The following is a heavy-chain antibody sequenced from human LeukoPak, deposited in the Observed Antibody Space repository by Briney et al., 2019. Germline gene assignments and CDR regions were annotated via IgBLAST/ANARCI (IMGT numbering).Heavy chain of an antibody. CDR2: MKEDGREI. CDR1: GFTFSSYA. J-gene: IGHJ6*04. D-gene: IGHD3-10*02. CDR3: AELGITMIGGV. V-gene: IGHV3-7*01. Sequence: GGSLRLSCAASGFTFSSYAMSWVRQAPGKGLEWVTYMKEDGREIFYVDSVKGRFTISRDNAKNSLYLQMNSLRAEDTAVYYCAELGITMIGGVWGKGTTVTISS.